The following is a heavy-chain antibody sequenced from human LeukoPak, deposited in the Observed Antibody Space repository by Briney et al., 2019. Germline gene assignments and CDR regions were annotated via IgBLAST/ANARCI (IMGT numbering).Heavy chain of an antibody. CDR1: GYTFSSYA. J-gene: IGHJ4*02. D-gene: IGHD3-10*01. V-gene: IGHV7-4-1*02. CDR2: INTNTGNP. CDR3: ARDLRPYYGPGTYYNVFDY. Sequence: RGASVKVSCKASGYTFSSYAMNWVRQAPGQGLEWMGWINTNTGNPTYAQGFTGRFVFSLDTSVSTAYLQISSLKAEDTTVYYCARDLRPYYGPGTYYNVFDYWGQGTLVTVSS.